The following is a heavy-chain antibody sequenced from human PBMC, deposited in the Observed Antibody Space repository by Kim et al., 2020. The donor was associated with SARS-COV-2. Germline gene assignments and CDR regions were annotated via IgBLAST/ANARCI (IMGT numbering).Heavy chain of an antibody. CDR1: GITFSDYY. CDR2: ISPSSSYT. D-gene: IGHD1-26*01. J-gene: IGHJ4*02. CDR3: ARGGSPDGSGVDY. Sequence: GGSLRLSCAASGITFSDYYMSWIRQAPGRGLEWVSFISPSSSYTNYADSVKGRFTISRDNVKKSLYLQMNSLRVEDTAVYYCARGGSPDGSGVDYWGQGTLVTVSS. V-gene: IGHV3-11*05.